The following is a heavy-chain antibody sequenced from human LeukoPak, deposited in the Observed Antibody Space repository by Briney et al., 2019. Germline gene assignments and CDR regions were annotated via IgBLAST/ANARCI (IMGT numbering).Heavy chain of an antibody. CDR2: ISYDGSVK. CDR1: GFTFSSYA. D-gene: IGHD3-9*01. CDR3: AREGAGYYMAY. V-gene: IGHV3-30*04. Sequence: PGRSLRLSCAASGFTFSSYAMHWVRQAPGEGLEWVAFISYDGSVKYYADSVKGRFTISRDDSKNTLSLQMNSLRVEDTALYYCAREGAGYYMAYWGQGTLVTVSS. J-gene: IGHJ4*02.